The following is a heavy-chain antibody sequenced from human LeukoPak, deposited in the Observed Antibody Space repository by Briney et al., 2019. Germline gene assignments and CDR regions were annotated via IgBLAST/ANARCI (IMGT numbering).Heavy chain of an antibody. D-gene: IGHD6-19*01. CDR2: IYTSGSP. CDR3: ARGSSTAYSSGWYSAGNPYYYYGMDV. Sequence: SETLPLTCTGSGGSISSYYWSWLRQPAGKGLEWIGRIYTSGSPNYNPSLKSRVTMSVDTSKNQFSLKLSSVTAADTAVYYCARGSSTAYSSGWYSAGNPYYYYGMDVWGQGTTVTVSS. CDR1: GGSISSYY. V-gene: IGHV4-4*07. J-gene: IGHJ6*02.